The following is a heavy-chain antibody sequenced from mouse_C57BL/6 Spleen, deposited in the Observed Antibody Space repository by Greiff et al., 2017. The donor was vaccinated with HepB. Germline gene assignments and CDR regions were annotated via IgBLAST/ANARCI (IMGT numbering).Heavy chain of an antibody. Sequence: VQLQQPGAELVRPGSSVKLSCKASGYTFTSYWMHWVKQRPIQGLEWIGNIDPSDSETHYNQKFKDKATLTVDKSSSTAYMQLSSLTSEDSAVYYCARAPPLPLYAMDYWGQGTSVTVSS. V-gene: IGHV1-52*01. CDR2: IDPSDSET. J-gene: IGHJ4*01. D-gene: IGHD6-1*01. CDR3: ARAPPLPLYAMDY. CDR1: GYTFTSYW.